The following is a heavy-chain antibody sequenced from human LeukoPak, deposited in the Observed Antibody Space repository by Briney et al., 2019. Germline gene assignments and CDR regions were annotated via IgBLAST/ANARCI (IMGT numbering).Heavy chain of an antibody. CDR1: GFTVSSNY. J-gene: IGHJ5*02. CDR3: ARVDVITFGGVIVQRRKWFDP. CDR2: IYSGGST. D-gene: IGHD3-16*02. Sequence: SGGSLRLSCAASGFTVSSNYMSWVRQAPGKGLEWVSVIYSGGSTYYADSVKGRFTISRDNSKNTLYLQMNSLRAEDTAVYYCARVDVITFGGVIVQRRKWFDPWGQGTLVTVSS. V-gene: IGHV3-53*01.